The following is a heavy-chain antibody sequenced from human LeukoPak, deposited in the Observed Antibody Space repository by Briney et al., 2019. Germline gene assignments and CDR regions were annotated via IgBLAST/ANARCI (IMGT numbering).Heavy chain of an antibody. CDR1: GGTFSSYA. CDR2: TIPILGIA. V-gene: IGHV1-69*04. CDR3: ARETHYYDSSGYYYNPLFFDY. D-gene: IGHD3-22*01. Sequence: SVKVSCKASGGTFSSYAISWVRQAPGQGLEWMGRTIPILGIANYAQKFQGRVTITADRSTSTAYMELSSLRSEDTAVYYCARETHYYDSSGYYYNPLFFDYWGQGTLVTVSS. J-gene: IGHJ4*02.